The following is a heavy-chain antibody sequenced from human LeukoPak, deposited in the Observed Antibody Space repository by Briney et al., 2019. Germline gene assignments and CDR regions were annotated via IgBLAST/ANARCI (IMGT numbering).Heavy chain of an antibody. CDR1: GITFSTYW. CDR3: ARAGTVVDYDPSDAFDV. J-gene: IGHJ3*01. V-gene: IGHV3-74*01. D-gene: IGHD3-22*01. CDR2: INSDGSTT. Sequence: PGGSLRLSCAASGITFSTYWMHWVRQAPGKGLVWVSRINSDGSTTSYVDSVGGRFTISRDNAKNTLYLQMNSLRAEDTAVYYCARAGTVVDYDPSDAFDVWGQGTMVTVSS.